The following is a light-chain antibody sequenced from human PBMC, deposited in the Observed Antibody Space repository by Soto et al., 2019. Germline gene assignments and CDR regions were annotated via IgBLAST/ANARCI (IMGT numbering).Light chain of an antibody. Sequence: DIQMTQSPSTLSASVGDRVTITCRASQSISSWLAWYQQKPGKAPKLLIYNASTLQSGVPSRFSGSGSGTEFTLDISSLQPDDFATYYCQQYNDNWTFGQGTKVEIK. CDR2: NAS. CDR1: QSISSW. V-gene: IGKV1-5*03. CDR3: QQYNDNWT. J-gene: IGKJ1*01.